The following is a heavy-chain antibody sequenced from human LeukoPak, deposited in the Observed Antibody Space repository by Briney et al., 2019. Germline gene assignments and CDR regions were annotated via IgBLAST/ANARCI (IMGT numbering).Heavy chain of an antibody. D-gene: IGHD3-16*01. V-gene: IGHV3-7*03. J-gene: IGHJ6*04. Sequence: GGSLRLSCAASGFTFSSYWMSWVRQAPGKGLEWMANIKQDGSEKYYVDSVKGRFTISRDNAKNSLYLQMNSLRAEDTAVYYCARRTIGKVYYYYGMDVWGKGTTVTVSS. CDR2: IKQDGSEK. CDR3: ARRTIGKVYYYYGMDV. CDR1: GFTFSSYW.